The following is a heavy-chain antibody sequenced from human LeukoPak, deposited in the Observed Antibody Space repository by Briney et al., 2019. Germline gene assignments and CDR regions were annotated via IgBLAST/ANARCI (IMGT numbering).Heavy chain of an antibody. Sequence: ASVKVSCKTSGYTFTDYYMHWVQQAPGKGLEWMGLVDPEDGETIYAEKFQGRVTITADTSTDTAYMELSSLGSEDTAVYYCATEEIRQWLVRNDYWGQGTLVTVSS. CDR2: VDPEDGET. J-gene: IGHJ4*02. V-gene: IGHV1-69-2*01. D-gene: IGHD6-19*01. CDR1: GYTFTDYY. CDR3: ATEEIRQWLVRNDY.